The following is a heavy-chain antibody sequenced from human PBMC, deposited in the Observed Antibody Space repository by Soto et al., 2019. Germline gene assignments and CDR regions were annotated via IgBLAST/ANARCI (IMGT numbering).Heavy chain of an antibody. CDR1: GYTFTSYG. V-gene: IGHV1-18*04. CDR3: ARDAFPNLDYDSSGYYLYYYGMDV. J-gene: IGHJ6*02. Sequence: ASVKVSCKASGYTFTSYGISWVRQAPGQGLEWMGWISAYNGNTNYAQKLQGRVTMTTDTSTSTAYMELRSLRSDDTAAYYCARDAFPNLDYDSSGYYLYYYGMDVWGQGTTVTVSS. CDR2: ISAYNGNT. D-gene: IGHD3-22*01.